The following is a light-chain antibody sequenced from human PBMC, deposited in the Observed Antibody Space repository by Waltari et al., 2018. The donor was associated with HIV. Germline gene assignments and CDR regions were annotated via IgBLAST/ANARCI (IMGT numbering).Light chain of an antibody. J-gene: IGLJ1*01. Sequence: QSALTQPASVSGSPGQSITISCTGTSSDVGGYNYVSWYQQHPGKAPKLMIYEVSNRHSGVSNRFSGSKSGNTASLTISGLQAEDEADYYCSSYTSSSLGVFGTGTKVTVL. CDR2: EVS. CDR1: SSDVGGYNY. CDR3: SSYTSSSLGV. V-gene: IGLV2-14*01.